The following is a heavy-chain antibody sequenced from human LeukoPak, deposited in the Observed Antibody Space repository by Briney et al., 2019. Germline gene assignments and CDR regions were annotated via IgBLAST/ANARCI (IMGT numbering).Heavy chain of an antibody. CDR1: GFTFSSYA. CDR3: ARADVSYYGSGSFDY. J-gene: IGHJ4*02. V-gene: IGHV3-30*04. Sequence: PGRSLRLFCAASGFTFSSYAMHWVRQAPGKGLEGVAVISYDGSNKYYADSVKGRFTISRDNSKNTLYLQMNSLRAEDTAVYYCARADVSYYGSGSFDYWGQGALVTVSS. D-gene: IGHD3-10*01. CDR2: ISYDGSNK.